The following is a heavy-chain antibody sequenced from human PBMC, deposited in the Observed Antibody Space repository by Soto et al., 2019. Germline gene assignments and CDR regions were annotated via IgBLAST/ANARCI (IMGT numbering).Heavy chain of an antibody. J-gene: IGHJ6*02. CDR1: GGSFSGYY. CDR2: INHSGST. CDR3: ARGVAVAGTVCYGMDV. Sequence: QVQLQQWGAGLLKPSETLSLTCAVYGGSFSGYYWSWIRQPPGKGLEWIGEINHSGSTNYNPSLKSRVTIAVDTSKYQFSLKLSAVTAADTAVYYCARGVAVAGTVCYGMDVWGQGTTVTVSS. D-gene: IGHD6-19*01. V-gene: IGHV4-34*01.